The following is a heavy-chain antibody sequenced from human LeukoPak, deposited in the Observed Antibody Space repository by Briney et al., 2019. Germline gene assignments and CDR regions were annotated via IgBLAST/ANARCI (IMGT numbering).Heavy chain of an antibody. J-gene: IGHJ4*02. CDR3: ARDRARSYYFDL. V-gene: IGHV4-61*02. CDR2: IYSSGNT. CDR1: GGSISSGSYY. Sequence: PSQTLSLTCTVSGGSISSGSYYWSWIRQPAGMGLEWIGRIYSSGNTNYNPSLKSRVTLSVDTSKNQFSLKLSSVTAADTAVYYCARDRARSYYFDLWGQGTLVTVSS. D-gene: IGHD3-10*01.